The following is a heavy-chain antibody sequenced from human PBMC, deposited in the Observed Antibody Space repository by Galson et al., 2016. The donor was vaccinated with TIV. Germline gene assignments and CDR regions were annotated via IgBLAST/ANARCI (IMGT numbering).Heavy chain of an antibody. CDR1: GFTFSRYP. Sequence: SLRLSCADTGFTFSRYPMHWVRQAPGKGLEWVAVISYDGSNKYYADSVKGRFTISRDNSKNTLYLQMNSLRAEDTGVYYCAKEVQRRLHYWGQGTLVTVSP. V-gene: IGHV3-30-3*01. D-gene: IGHD1-1*01. J-gene: IGHJ4*02. CDR3: AKEVQRRLHY. CDR2: ISYDGSNK.